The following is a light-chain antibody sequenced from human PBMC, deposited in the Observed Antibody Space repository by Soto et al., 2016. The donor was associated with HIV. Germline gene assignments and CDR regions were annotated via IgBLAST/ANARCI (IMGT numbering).Light chain of an antibody. V-gene: IGLV3-1*01. Sequence: SYVLTQPPSVSVSPGQTATLTCSGDKLGDKYVCWYQQKPDQSPLMVIYEDTKRPSGIPERFSGSNSGNTATLTINGTQAMDEADYYCQTWDSNTEGVVFGGGTKLTVL. CDR1: KLGDKY. CDR3: QTWDSNTEGVV. CDR2: EDT. J-gene: IGLJ2*01.